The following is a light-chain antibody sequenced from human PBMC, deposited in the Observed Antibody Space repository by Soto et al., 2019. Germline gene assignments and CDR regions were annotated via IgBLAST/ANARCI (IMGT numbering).Light chain of an antibody. CDR3: SSFAGYNNYVI. V-gene: IGLV2-8*01. CDR2: EVS. CDR1: SSDVGGYNY. J-gene: IGLJ2*01. Sequence: QSALTQPPSASGSPGQSVTISCAGPSSDVGGYNYVSWYQQHPGKAPKLMIYEVSKRPSGVPDRFSGTKSGNTASLTVSGLQAEDEADYYCSSFAGYNNYVIFGGGTKLTVL.